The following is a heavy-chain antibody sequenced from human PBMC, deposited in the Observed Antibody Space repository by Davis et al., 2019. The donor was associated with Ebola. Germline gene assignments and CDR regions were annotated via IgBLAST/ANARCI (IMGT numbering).Heavy chain of an antibody. D-gene: IGHD6-6*01. CDR2: IYYSGST. V-gene: IGHV4-59*01. J-gene: IGHJ5*02. Sequence: PSETLSLTCTVSGGSISSYYWSWIRQPPGKGLEWIGYIYYSGSTNYNPSLKSRVTISVDTSKNQFSLKLSSVTAADTAVYYCARTVRIAARTAWFDPWGQGTLVTVSS. CDR1: GGSISSYY. CDR3: ARTVRIAARTAWFDP.